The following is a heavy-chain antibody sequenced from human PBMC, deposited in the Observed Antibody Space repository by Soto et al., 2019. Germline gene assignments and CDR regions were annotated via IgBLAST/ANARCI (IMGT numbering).Heavy chain of an antibody. V-gene: IGHV4-59*08. CDR1: GGNISGYY. CDR3: ARYCSGGSCYLDP. CDR2: IYHSGST. Sequence: PSEPLSLTCSVSGGNISGYYWSWIRQPPGKGLEWIGYIYHSGSTYYNPSLKSRVTISVDTSKNQFSLKLSSVTAADTAVYYCARYCSGGSCYLDPWGQGTLVTV. J-gene: IGHJ5*02. D-gene: IGHD2-15*01.